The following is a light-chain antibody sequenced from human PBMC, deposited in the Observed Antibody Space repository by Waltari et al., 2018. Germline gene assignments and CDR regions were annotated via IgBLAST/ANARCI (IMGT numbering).Light chain of an antibody. CDR1: QSVSRT. J-gene: IGKJ1*01. V-gene: IGKV3-20*01. CDR2: DAS. CDR3: QKYGTLPAT. Sequence: EIVLTQSPGTLSFSPGERATLSCRASQSVSRTLPWYQQKPSQAPRLLIYDASSKATGIPDRFSGSGSGTDFSLTISILEPEDFAVYYCQKYGTLPATFGQGTKVEIK.